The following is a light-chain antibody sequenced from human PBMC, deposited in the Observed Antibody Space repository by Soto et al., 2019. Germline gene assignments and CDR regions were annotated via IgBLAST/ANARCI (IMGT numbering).Light chain of an antibody. J-gene: IGKJ3*01. CDR3: DLTFCAAWC. CDR2: AAS. V-gene: IGKV1-39*01. CDR1: QSISSY. Sequence: NRRASQSISSYLNWYQQKPGKAPKLLIYAASSSQSGVPSRFSGSGSFTYLTQTIYGLGLRYWHTCCCDLTFCAAWCFGAGTKVDIK.